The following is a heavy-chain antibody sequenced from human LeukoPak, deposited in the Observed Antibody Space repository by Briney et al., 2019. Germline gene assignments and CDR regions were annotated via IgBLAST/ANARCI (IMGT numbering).Heavy chain of an antibody. CDR3: AQTTRGIYGHAFDI. Sequence: ASVKVSCKASAYSFTDYYIHWVRQAPGQGLEWMGWINPNSGGTNFAQKFQGRVTMTRDTSISTAFMDLSRLTSDDTAVYYCAQTTRGIYGHAFDIWGQGTMVAVSS. V-gene: IGHV1-2*02. D-gene: IGHD4-17*01. CDR1: AYSFTDYY. J-gene: IGHJ3*02. CDR2: INPNSGGT.